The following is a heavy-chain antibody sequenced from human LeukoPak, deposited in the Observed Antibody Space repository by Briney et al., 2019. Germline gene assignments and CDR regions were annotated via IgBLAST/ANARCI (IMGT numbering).Heavy chain of an antibody. CDR2: TYYRSTWYK. Sequence: SQTLSLTCAFSGDTFSSNSDTWNWIRQSPGRGLEWLSSTYYRSTWYKDYAVSVRGRITVNPDTSKNQFSLHLNSVSPEETAVYYCARRLTQYDCFDPWGQGILVTVSS. D-gene: IGHD2-15*01. V-gene: IGHV6-1*01. J-gene: IGHJ5*02. CDR1: GDTFSSNSDT. CDR3: ARRLTQYDCFDP.